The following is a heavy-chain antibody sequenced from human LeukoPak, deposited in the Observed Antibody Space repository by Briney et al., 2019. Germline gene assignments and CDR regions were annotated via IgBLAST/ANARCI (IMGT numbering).Heavy chain of an antibody. J-gene: IGHJ5*02. CDR1: GGTFSSYA. CDR3: ARGPALHKNWVGGRWFDP. Sequence: SVKVSCKASGGTFSSYAISWVRQAPGQGLEWMGGIIPIFGTANYAQKFQGRVTITTDESTSTAYMELSSLRSEDTAMYYCARGPALHKNWVGGRWFDPWGQGTLVTVSS. V-gene: IGHV1-69*05. D-gene: IGHD3-16*01. CDR2: IIPIFGTA.